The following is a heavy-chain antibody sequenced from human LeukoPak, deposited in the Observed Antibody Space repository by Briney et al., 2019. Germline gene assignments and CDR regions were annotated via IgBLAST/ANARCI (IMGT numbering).Heavy chain of an antibody. D-gene: IGHD3-16*01. Sequence: PSETLSLTCPVSGGSISNYYYWTWIRQPPGKGLEWIGYIYYSGSTNYNPSLKSRVTISVDTSKNQFSLKLSSVTAADTAVYYCARLNYDYVWGSYTNFDYWGQGTLVTVSS. CDR3: ARLNYDYVWGSYTNFDY. J-gene: IGHJ4*02. CDR1: GGSISNYY. CDR2: IYYSGST. V-gene: IGHV4-59*01.